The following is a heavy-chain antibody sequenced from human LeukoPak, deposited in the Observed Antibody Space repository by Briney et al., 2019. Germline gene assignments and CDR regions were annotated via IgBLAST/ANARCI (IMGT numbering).Heavy chain of an antibody. J-gene: IGHJ4*02. CDR3: ARPKTLGGYNYEFGF. D-gene: IGHD5-18*01. Sequence: GESLKISCKGSGYSFTSYWIGWVRQMPGKGLEWIGIVYPATSDTTYSPSFQGQVTISADKSSSTAYLQWSSLKASDTAIYYCARPKTLGGYNYEFGFWGQGTLVTVSS. V-gene: IGHV5-51*01. CDR2: VYPATSDT. CDR1: GYSFTSYW.